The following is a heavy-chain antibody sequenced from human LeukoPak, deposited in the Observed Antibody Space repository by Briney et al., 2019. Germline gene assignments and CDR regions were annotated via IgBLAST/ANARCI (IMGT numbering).Heavy chain of an antibody. CDR3: ARGFLRYCSGGSCYGMDV. D-gene: IGHD2-15*01. Sequence: PGRPLRLSCAASGFTFSSYGMHWVRQAPGKGLEWVAVIWYDGSNKYYADSVKGRFTISRDNSKNTLYLQMNSLRAEDTAVYYCARGFLRYCSGGSCYGMDVWGQGTTVTVSS. J-gene: IGHJ6*02. CDR1: GFTFSSYG. CDR2: IWYDGSNK. V-gene: IGHV3-33*01.